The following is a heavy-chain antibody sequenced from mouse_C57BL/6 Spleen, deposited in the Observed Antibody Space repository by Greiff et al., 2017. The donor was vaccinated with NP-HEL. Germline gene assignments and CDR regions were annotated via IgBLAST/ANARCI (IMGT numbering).Heavy chain of an antibody. J-gene: IGHJ2*01. CDR3: AGDNRDRFDY. D-gene: IGHD6-1*01. CDR2: ISRCSSTI. V-gene: IGHV5-17*01. Sequence: DVMLVESGGGLVKPGGSLKLSCTASGFTFSDYGMHWVRQAPEKGLEWVAYISRCSSTINYAHKVKGRFTFSSANATNPPFLQLTSLTSEDTAMCYCAGDNRDRFDYWGQGTTLTVSS. CDR1: GFTFSDYG.